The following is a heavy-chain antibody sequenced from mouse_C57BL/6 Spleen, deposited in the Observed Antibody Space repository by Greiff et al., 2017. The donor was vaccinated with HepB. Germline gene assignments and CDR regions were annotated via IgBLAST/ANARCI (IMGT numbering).Heavy chain of an antibody. J-gene: IGHJ4*01. CDR3: ARGAYYSNYGGSDYAMDY. CDR1: GYTFTSYW. Sequence: QVQLQQSGAELVKPGASVKLSCKASGYTFTSYWMQWVKQRPGQGLEWIGEIDPSDSYTNYNQKFKGKATLTVDTSSSTAYMQLSSLTSEDSAVYYCARGAYYSNYGGSDYAMDYWGQGTSVTVSS. D-gene: IGHD2-5*01. V-gene: IGHV1-50*01. CDR2: IDPSDSYT.